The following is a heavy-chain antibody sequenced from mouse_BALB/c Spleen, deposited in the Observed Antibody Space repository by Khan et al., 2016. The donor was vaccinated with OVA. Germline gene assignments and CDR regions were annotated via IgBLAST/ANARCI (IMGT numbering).Heavy chain of an antibody. Sequence: EVQLQESGPGLVNPSQSLSLTCTVTGFSFTSDYVWYCLRQPPGNKLEWRGYINYSGSTYYKPAIKSRISITRDTSKNLFFLLLNSVTTEDTATYNSTRDGSQYNYAMDYWGQGTSVTVSS. J-gene: IGHJ4*01. V-gene: IGHV3-2*02. CDR1: GFSFTSDYV. D-gene: IGHD2-3*01. CDR3: TRDGSQYNYAMDY. CDR2: INYSGST.